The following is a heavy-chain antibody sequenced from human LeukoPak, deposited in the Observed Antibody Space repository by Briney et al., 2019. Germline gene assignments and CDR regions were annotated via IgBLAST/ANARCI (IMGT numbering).Heavy chain of an antibody. Sequence: GGSLRLSCAASGFTFSSYSMKWVRQAPGKGLEWVSSISSSSSYIYYADSVKGRFTISRDNAKNSLYLQMNSLRAEDTAVYYCARGVQLWLYAFDIWGQGTMVTVSS. V-gene: IGHV3-21*01. CDR3: ARGVQLWLYAFDI. CDR1: GFTFSSYS. D-gene: IGHD5-18*01. J-gene: IGHJ3*02. CDR2: ISSSSSYI.